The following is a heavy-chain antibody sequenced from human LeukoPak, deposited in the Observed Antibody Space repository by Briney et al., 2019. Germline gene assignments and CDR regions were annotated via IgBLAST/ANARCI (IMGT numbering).Heavy chain of an antibody. V-gene: IGHV3-43*01. J-gene: IGHJ4*02. D-gene: IGHD3-22*01. CDR2: ISWDGGST. CDR1: GFTFDDYT. Sequence: QSGGSLRLSCAASGFTFDDYTMHWVRQAPGKGLEWVSLISWDGGSTYYADSVKGRFTISRDNSKDSLYLQMNSLRTEDTALYYCAKGWDYYDSSGFFDYWGQGTLVTVSS. CDR3: AKGWDYYDSSGFFDY.